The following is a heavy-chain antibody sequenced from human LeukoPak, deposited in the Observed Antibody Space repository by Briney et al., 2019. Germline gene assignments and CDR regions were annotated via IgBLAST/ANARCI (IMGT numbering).Heavy chain of an antibody. V-gene: IGHV3-11*01. CDR2: ISSSGSTI. CDR3: ARDRLYDSRDFDY. Sequence: PGGSLRLSCAASGFTFSDYYMSWIRQAPGKGLEWVSYISSSGSTIYYADSVKGRFTISRDNAKNSLYLQMNSLRAEDTAVYYCARDRLYDSRDFDYWGQGTLVTVSS. D-gene: IGHD3-22*01. J-gene: IGHJ4*02. CDR1: GFTFSDYY.